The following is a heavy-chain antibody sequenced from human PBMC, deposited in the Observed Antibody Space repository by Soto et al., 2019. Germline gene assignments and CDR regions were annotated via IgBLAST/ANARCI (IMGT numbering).Heavy chain of an antibody. CDR2: MNPNSGNT. V-gene: IGHV1-8*01. D-gene: IGHD3-3*01. CDR3: AMETSGYYDY. J-gene: IGHJ4*02. Sequence: QVQLVQSGAEVKKPGASVKVSCKASGYTFTSYDINWVRQATGQGLEWMGWMNPNSGNTGYAQKVQGRVTMSRKTSISTAYMALISLRSEDTAVYYWAMETSGYYDYWGQGTLVTVSS. CDR1: GYTFTSYD.